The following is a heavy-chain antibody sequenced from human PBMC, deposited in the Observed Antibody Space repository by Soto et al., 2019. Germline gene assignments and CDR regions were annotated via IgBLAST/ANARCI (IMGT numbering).Heavy chain of an antibody. CDR1: GGSFSGYY. V-gene: IGHV4-34*01. CDR3: ARPGYSSDP. J-gene: IGHJ5*02. D-gene: IGHD6-13*01. Sequence: QVQLQQWGAGLLKPSETLSLTCAVYGGSFSGYYWSWIRQPPGKGLEWIGEINHSGSTNYNPSLKSRVTISVDTSKSQCPVKLSSVTAADTAVYYCARPGYSSDPWGQGTLVTVSS. CDR2: INHSGST.